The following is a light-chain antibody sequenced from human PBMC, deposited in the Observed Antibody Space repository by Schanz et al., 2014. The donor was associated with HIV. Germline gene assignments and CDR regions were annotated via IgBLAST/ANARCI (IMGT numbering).Light chain of an antibody. CDR3: QQYGSSPPWT. Sequence: EIVLTQSPGTLSLSPGERATLSCRASQSVSSSYLAWYQQKPGQAPRLLIYGASSRATGIPDRFSGSGSGTDFNLTISRLEPEDFAGYYCQQYGSSPPWTFGQGTKVEIK. J-gene: IGKJ1*01. CDR2: GAS. CDR1: QSVSSSY. V-gene: IGKV3-20*01.